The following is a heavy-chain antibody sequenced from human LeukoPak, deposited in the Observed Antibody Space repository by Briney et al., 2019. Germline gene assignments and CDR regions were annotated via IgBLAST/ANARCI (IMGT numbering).Heavy chain of an antibody. CDR3: AKDKGSGSYGDYYGMDV. J-gene: IGHJ6*02. CDR2: ISWNSGSI. D-gene: IGHD3-10*01. V-gene: IGHV3-9*01. CDR1: GFTFSSYA. Sequence: GGSLRLSCAASGFTFSSYAMSWVRQAPGKGLEWVSGISWNSGSIGYADSVKGRFTISRDNAKNSLYLQMNSLRAEDTALYYCAKDKGSGSYGDYYGMDVWGQGTTVTVSS.